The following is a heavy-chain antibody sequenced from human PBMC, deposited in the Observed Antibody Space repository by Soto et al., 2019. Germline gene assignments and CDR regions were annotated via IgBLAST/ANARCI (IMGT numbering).Heavy chain of an antibody. D-gene: IGHD6-6*01. CDR3: ARDPLSSFAMDV. CDR2: ISAYNGNT. V-gene: IGHV1-18*01. J-gene: IGHJ6*02. CDR1: GYTFTNYG. Sequence: GASVKVSCKASGYTFTNYGISWVRQAPGQGLEWMGWISAYNGNTNFAQNLQGRVTMTTDTSTSTAYMELRSLVSEDTAVYYCARDPLSSFAMDVWGQGTTVTVSS.